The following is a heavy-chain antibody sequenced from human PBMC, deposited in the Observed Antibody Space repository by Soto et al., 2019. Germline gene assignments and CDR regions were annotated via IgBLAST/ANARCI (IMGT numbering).Heavy chain of an antibody. CDR1: GYTFTNYG. J-gene: IGHJ5*02. V-gene: IGHV1-18*01. D-gene: IGHD4-17*01. CDR3: AMQYGDHEGVDL. CDR2: ISAYNGDT. Sequence: QVQLVQSGAEVKKPGASVKVSCKASGYTFTNYGIDWVRQAPGQGLEWMGWISAYNGDTKYAQKLQGRVTLTTDTSTSTAFMELRSLRSDDTAVYYGAMQYGDHEGVDLWGQGTLVTFSS.